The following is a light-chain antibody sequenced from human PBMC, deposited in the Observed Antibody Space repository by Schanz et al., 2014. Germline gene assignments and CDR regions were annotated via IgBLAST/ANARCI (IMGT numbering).Light chain of an antibody. Sequence: QSALTQPPSASGSPGQSVTLSCTGTSSDVGGTNYVSWYQQHPGKVPKLMIYDVSNRPSGVSNRFSGSKSGNTASLTISGLQAEDEADYYCNSFTSSHTHVFGGGTKLTVL. J-gene: IGLJ3*02. V-gene: IGLV2-14*01. CDR1: SSDVGGTNY. CDR2: DVS. CDR3: NSFTSSHTHV.